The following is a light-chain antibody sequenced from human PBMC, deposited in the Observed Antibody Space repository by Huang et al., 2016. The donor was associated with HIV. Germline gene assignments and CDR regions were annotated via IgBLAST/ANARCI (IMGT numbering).Light chain of an antibody. CDR2: GAS. Sequence: EIVMTQSPGTLSLSPGERATLSCRASQSVSNIYFAWYQQRPGQAPSLLIYGASSRATGIPDRFSGRGSGTDFTLTINRLEPEDSAVYYCQQYGKSPYTFGQGTKLEIK. CDR1: QSVSNIY. CDR3: QQYGKSPYT. V-gene: IGKV3-20*01. J-gene: IGKJ2*01.